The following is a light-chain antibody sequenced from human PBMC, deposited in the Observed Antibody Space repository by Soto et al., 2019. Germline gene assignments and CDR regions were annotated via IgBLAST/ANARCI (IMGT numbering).Light chain of an antibody. Sequence: QSVLTQSASVSGSPGQSITISCTGTSRDVGGYNFVSWYQQHPGKAPKLIIFEVSIRLSGVSDRFSGSKSGNTASLTISGLQAEDEADYYCSSYVSGSTWVFGGGIKVTVL. CDR1: SRDVGGYNF. CDR2: EVS. CDR3: SSYVSGSTWV. J-gene: IGLJ3*02. V-gene: IGLV2-14*01.